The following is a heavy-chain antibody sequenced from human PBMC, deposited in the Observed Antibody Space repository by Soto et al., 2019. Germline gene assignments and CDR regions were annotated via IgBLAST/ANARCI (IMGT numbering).Heavy chain of an antibody. J-gene: IGHJ4*02. Sequence: GGSLRLSCAASGFTFISYAMSWVLQAPGKGLEWVSAISGSGGSTYYADSVKGRFTISRDNSKNTLYLQMNSLRAEDTAVYYCAKDKPIDDGDYVRIFDYCGQGTLVTVSS. CDR2: ISGSGGST. D-gene: IGHD4-17*01. CDR3: AKDKPIDDGDYVRIFDY. V-gene: IGHV3-23*01. CDR1: GFTFISYA.